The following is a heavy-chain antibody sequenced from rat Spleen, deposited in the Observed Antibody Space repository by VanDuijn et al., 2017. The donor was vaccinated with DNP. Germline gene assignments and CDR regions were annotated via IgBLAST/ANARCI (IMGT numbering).Heavy chain of an antibody. CDR3: AQGTGIH. Sequence: EVQLVESGGGLVQPGRSLKLSCAASGFTFSDYNMAWVRQAPKKGLEWVATIIYGGSRTQYRDSVKGRFTISRDNAKTTLYLQMDSLRSEDTATYYCAQGTGIHWGQGVMVTVSP. V-gene: IGHV5S10*01. CDR1: GFTFSDYN. D-gene: IGHD1-4*01. CDR2: IIYGGSRT. J-gene: IGHJ2*01.